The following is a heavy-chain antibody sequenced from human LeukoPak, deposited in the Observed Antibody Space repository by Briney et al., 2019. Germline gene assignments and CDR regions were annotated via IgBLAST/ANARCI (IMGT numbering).Heavy chain of an antibody. CDR3: ARDGRAGSLFAY. V-gene: IGHV4-59*01. CDR1: GGSISGYY. D-gene: IGHD6-19*01. CDR2: ISYRGST. J-gene: IGHJ4*02. Sequence: PSETLSLTCTVSGGSISGYYWSWIRQPPGKGLEWVGYISYRGSTNYNPSLKSRVTISVDTSKNQFSLKLSSVTAADTAIYYCARDGRAGSLFAYWGQGTLVTVSS.